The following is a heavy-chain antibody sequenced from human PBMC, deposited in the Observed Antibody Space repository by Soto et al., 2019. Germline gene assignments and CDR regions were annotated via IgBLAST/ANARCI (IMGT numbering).Heavy chain of an antibody. V-gene: IGHV3-30*18. CDR2: ISDDGGKK. CDR3: AKKWVYDSSGWYFDY. CDR1: GFTFSTSG. J-gene: IGHJ4*02. Sequence: GGSLRLSCAASGFTFSTSGMHWVRQAPGKGLEWVAVISDDGGKKYYADSVKGRFTISRDNSKNTLYLQMNSLRAEDTAVYYCAKKWVYDSSGWYFDYWGQGTLVTVSS. D-gene: IGHD3-22*01.